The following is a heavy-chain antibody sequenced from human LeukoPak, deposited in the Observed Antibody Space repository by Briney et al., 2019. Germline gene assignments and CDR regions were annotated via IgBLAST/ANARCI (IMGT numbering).Heavy chain of an antibody. V-gene: IGHV1-46*01. J-gene: IGHJ5*02. CDR2: INPSGGST. CDR1: GCTFTSYY. CDR3: AGDYSNHRGFDP. D-gene: IGHD4-11*01. Sequence: ASVKVSCKASGCTFTSYYMHWVRQAPGQGLEWMGIINPSGGSTSYAQKFQGRVTMTRDTSTSTVYMELSSLRSEDTAVYYCAGDYSNHRGFDPWGQGTLVTVSS.